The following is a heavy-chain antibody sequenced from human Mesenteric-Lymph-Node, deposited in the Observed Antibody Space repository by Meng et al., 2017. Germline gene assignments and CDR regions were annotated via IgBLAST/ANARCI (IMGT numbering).Heavy chain of an antibody. CDR2: IKSKTDGGTT. J-gene: IGHJ4*02. D-gene: IGHD3-22*01. CDR1: GFTFSNAW. CDR3: TTVMNYYDSSGYKLSD. Sequence: GESLKISCAASGFTFSNAWMSWVRQAPGKGLEWVGRIKSKTDGGTTDYAAPVKGRFTISRDDSKNTLYLQMNSLKTEDTAVYYCTTVMNYYDSSGYKLSDWGQGTLVTVSS. V-gene: IGHV3-15*01.